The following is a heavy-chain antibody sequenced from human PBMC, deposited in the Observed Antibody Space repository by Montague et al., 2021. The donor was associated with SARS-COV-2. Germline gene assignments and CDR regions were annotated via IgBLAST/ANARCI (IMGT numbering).Heavy chain of an antibody. CDR3: AKDPHYDFWSGYYFHY. CDR1: GLTFSNYA. J-gene: IGHJ4*02. D-gene: IGHD3-3*01. V-gene: IGHV3-23*03. Sequence: SLRLSCAASGLTFSNYAMSWVRQAPGKGLEWVSLIYSGGSSTYYADSVKGRFTISRDNSKNTLYLQMNSLRAEDTAVYYCAKDPHYDFWSGYYFHYWGQGTLVTVSS. CDR2: IYSGGSST.